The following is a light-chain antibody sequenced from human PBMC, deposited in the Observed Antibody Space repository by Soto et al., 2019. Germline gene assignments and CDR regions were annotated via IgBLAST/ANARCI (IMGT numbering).Light chain of an antibody. J-gene: IGKJ4*01. CDR1: ESVSSTY. Sequence: EIVLTQSPVTLSLSPGDRATLSCRASESVSSTYLAWYQQKPGQAPRLLIYGASSRASGIPDRFSGSGSGTDFTLTISRLEPEDFAVYYCQQYGSSPPDTFGGGTKVDI. V-gene: IGKV3-20*01. CDR2: GAS. CDR3: QQYGSSPPDT.